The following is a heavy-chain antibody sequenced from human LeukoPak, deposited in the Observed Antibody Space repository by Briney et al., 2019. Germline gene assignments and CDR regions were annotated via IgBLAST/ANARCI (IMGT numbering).Heavy chain of an antibody. J-gene: IGHJ6*02. CDR2: IYIGGST. Sequence: GGSLRLSCAASGFIVSDNYMSWVRQAPGKGLEWVSVIYIGGSTHYTDSVKGRFTISRDNSKNTLYLQMNSLRAEDTAVYYCARDTTKYSTSRYGGMDVWGQGTTVTVSS. V-gene: IGHV3-53*01. CDR1: GFIVSDNY. CDR3: ARDTTKYSTSRYGGMDV. D-gene: IGHD2-2*01.